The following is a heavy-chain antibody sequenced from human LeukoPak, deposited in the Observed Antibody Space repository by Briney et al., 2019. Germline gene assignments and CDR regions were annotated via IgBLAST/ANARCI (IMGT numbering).Heavy chain of an antibody. Sequence: PSETLSPTCAVYGGSFSGYYWSWIRQPPGKGLEWIGEINHSGSTNYNPSLKSRVTISVDTSKNQFSLKLSSVTAADTAVYYCARVTSSGWYGYYYYYMDVWGKGTTVTVSS. D-gene: IGHD6-19*01. CDR1: GGSFSGYY. V-gene: IGHV4-34*01. CDR2: INHSGST. CDR3: ARVTSSGWYGYYYYYMDV. J-gene: IGHJ6*03.